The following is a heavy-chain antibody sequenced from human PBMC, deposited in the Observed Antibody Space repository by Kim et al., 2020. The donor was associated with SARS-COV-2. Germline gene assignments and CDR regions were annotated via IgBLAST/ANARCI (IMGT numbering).Heavy chain of an antibody. CDR2: ISSDGDRI. Sequence: GGSLRLSCAASGFTFSSDWMHWVRQTPGKGLLWVSHISSDGDRIRYADTVKGRFTISRDNAKNTLYLHMNSLSGEDTAVYYCARGKSGSPNTLDYWGQGTLVTVSS. CDR3: ARGKSGSPNTLDY. CDR1: GFTFSSDW. J-gene: IGHJ4*02. D-gene: IGHD1-26*01. V-gene: IGHV3-74*01.